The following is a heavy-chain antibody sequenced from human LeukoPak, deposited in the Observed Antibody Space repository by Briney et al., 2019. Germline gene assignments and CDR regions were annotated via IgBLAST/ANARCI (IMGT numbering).Heavy chain of an antibody. CDR1: GFTFSSYA. J-gene: IGHJ3*02. Sequence: VGSLRLSCAASGFTFSSYAMSWVRQAPGKGLEWVSAISGSGGSTYYADSVKGRFTISRDNSKNTLYLQMNSLRAEDTAVYYCAKRGSSWYNGSAFNIWGQGTMVTVSS. CDR2: ISGSGGST. V-gene: IGHV3-23*01. D-gene: IGHD6-13*01. CDR3: AKRGSSWYNGSAFNI.